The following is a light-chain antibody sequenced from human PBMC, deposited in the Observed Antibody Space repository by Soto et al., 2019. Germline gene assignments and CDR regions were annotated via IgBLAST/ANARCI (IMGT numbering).Light chain of an antibody. CDR1: SGDVGSDNL. CDR3: CSYAGSSTAI. V-gene: IGLV2-23*01. Sequence: QSVLTQPASVSGSPGQSITISCTGTSGDVGSDNLVSWYQQHPGKAPKLMIYEGSKRPSGVSNRFSGSKSGNTASLTISGLQAEDEADYYCCSYAGSSTAIFGGGTK. CDR2: EGS. J-gene: IGLJ2*01.